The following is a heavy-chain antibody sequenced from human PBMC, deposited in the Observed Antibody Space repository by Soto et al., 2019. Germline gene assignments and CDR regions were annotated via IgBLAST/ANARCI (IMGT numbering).Heavy chain of an antibody. J-gene: IGHJ4*02. D-gene: IGHD3-16*02. CDR3: AKEAGELSTRSFDY. V-gene: IGHV3-21*01. CDR2: ISSSSSYI. CDR1: GFTFSSYS. Sequence: EVQLVESGGGLVKPGGSLRLSCAASGFTFSSYSMNWVRQAPGKGLEWVSSISSSSSYIYYADSVKGRFTISRDNAKNSLYLPMNSLRAEDTAVYYCAKEAGELSTRSFDYWGQGTLVTVSS.